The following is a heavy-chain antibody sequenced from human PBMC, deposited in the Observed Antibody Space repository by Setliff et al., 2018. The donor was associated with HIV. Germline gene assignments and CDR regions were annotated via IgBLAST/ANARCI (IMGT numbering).Heavy chain of an antibody. V-gene: IGHV1-46*01. CDR2: IKPSGGST. CDR3: ARGALRYFDWLLPYFDY. Sequence: ASVKVSCKASGYTFTSYYMHWVRQAPGQGLEWMGIIKPSGGSTSYAQKFQGRVTMTRDTSTSTAYMELSSLRSEDTAVYYCARGALRYFDWLLPYFDYWGQGTLVTVSS. J-gene: IGHJ4*02. D-gene: IGHD3-9*01. CDR1: GYTFTSYY.